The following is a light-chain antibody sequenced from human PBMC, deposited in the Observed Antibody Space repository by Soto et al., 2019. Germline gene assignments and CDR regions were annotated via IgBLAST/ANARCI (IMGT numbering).Light chain of an antibody. J-gene: IGKJ4*01. CDR2: WAS. V-gene: IGKV4-1*01. Sequence: DIVMTQSPDCLAVSLGERSTINCKSSQTVLFSSNNKNYVAWYQQKPGQPPKLLIYWASTRDSGVPDRFSGSGSGTDFTLTISSLQAEDVAVYYCQQYYSTPLTFGGGTKVDIK. CDR1: QTVLFSSNNKNY. CDR3: QQYYSTPLT.